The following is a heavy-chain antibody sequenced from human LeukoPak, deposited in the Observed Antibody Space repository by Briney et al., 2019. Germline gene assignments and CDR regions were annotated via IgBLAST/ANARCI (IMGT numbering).Heavy chain of an antibody. V-gene: IGHV3-48*03. CDR3: ARGSYYYSMDV. J-gene: IGHJ6*02. CDR1: GFTFSSYE. CDR2: ISSSGSTI. D-gene: IGHD2-15*01. Sequence: GGSLRLSCAASGFTFSSYEMNWVRQAPGKGLEWVSYISSSGSTIYYADSVKGRFTISRDNAKNSLYLQMNSLRAEDTAVYYCARGSYYYSMDVWGQGTTVTVSS.